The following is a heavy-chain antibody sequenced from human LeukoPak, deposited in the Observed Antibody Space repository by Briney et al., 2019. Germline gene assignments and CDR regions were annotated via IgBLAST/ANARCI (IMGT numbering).Heavy chain of an antibody. D-gene: IGHD2-2*01. J-gene: IGHJ4*02. CDR1: GFTFSSYS. CDR3: ARDGRWDIVVVPAAFDY. Sequence: PGGSLRLSCAASGFTFSSYSMNWVRQAPGKGLEWVSSISSSSSYIYYADSVKGRFTISRDNAKNSLYLQMNSLRAEDTAVYYCARDGRWDIVVVPAAFDYWGQGTLVTVSS. CDR2: ISSSSSYI. V-gene: IGHV3-21*01.